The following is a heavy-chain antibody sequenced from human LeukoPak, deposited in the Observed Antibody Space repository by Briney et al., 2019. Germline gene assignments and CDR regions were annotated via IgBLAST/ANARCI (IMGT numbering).Heavy chain of an antibody. CDR3: AKDEGRLINNWYRQY. Sequence: GGSLRLSCKASGFTFSLFAMTWVRQTPGGGLEWVSTIEQDSSGTYSADSVKGRFAISRDNSKNTLYLQLSSLTAEDTAAYYCAKDEGRLINNWYRQYWGQGTPVTVSS. J-gene: IGHJ4*02. D-gene: IGHD1-1*01. CDR2: IEQDSSGT. V-gene: IGHV3-23*01. CDR1: GFTFSLFA.